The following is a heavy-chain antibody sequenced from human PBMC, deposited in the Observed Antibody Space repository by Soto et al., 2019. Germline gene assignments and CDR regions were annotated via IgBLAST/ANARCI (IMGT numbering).Heavy chain of an antibody. CDR2: INHSGST. Sequence: QVQLQQWGAGLLKPSETLSLTCAVYGGSFSGYYWSWIRQPPGKGLEWIGEINHSGSTNYNPSLKRRVTISGDPAENPFALKLSSVPAADAAVYYCARGRGCSGGSCYPPLGYWGQGTLVTVSS. V-gene: IGHV4-34*01. D-gene: IGHD2-15*01. J-gene: IGHJ4*02. CDR3: ARGRGCSGGSCYPPLGY. CDR1: GGSFSGYY.